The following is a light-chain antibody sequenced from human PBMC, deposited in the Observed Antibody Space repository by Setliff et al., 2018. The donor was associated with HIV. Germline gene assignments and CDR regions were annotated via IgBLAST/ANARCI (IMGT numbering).Light chain of an antibody. J-gene: IGLJ1*01. CDR2: DVT. CDR1: SSDVGSYNY. CDR3: SSFAGRLHV. Sequence: QSALTQPRSVSGSPGQSVTIPCTGTSSDVGSYNYVTWYQQHPGKVPKLMIYDVTRWPSGVPDRFSGSRSGNTASLTISGLQAEDEADYYCSSFAGRLHVFGTGTKVTVL. V-gene: IGLV2-11*01.